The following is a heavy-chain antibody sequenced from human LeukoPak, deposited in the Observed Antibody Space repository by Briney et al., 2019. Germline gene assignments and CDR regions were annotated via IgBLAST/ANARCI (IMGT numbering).Heavy chain of an antibody. CDR2: IYYSGST. D-gene: IGHD5-18*01. J-gene: IGHJ4*02. Sequence: SETPSLTCTVSGGSISSYYWSWLRQPPGKGLEWIGYIYYSGSTNYNPSLKSRVTISVDTSKNQFSLKLSSVTAADTAVYYCARGRGYSYGYHFDYWGQGTLVTVSS. CDR1: GGSISSYY. CDR3: ARGRGYSYGYHFDY. V-gene: IGHV4-59*01.